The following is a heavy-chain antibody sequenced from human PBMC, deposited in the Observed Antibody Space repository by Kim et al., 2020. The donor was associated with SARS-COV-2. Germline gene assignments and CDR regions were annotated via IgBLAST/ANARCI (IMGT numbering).Heavy chain of an antibody. CDR2: ISGSGSST. V-gene: IGHV3-23*01. J-gene: IGHJ3*02. CDR1: GFTFSTYT. CDR3: AKYNTAFDI. D-gene: IGHD1-1*01. Sequence: GGSLRLSCAASGFTFSTYTMTWVRQAPGKGLEWVSGISGSGSSTYYADSVKGRFTVSRDNSKHTVYLQMNSLRAEDTAVYYCAKYNTAFDIWGQGTMVTV.